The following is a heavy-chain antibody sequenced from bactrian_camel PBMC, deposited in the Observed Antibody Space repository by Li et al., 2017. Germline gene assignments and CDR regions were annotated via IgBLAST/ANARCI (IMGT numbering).Heavy chain of an antibody. CDR1: GYTYSGNC. Sequence: QVQLVESVGGLVQPGGSVRLSCAASGYTYSGNCMGWFRQAPGKGLEWVSSSSSGALSLVYADSVKGRFTISRDNAKNTVYLQMNSLKPEDTAVYYCALSRVGTIWTLRTYGYWGQGTQVTVS. J-gene: IGHJ6*01. CDR2: SSSGALSL. CDR3: ALSRVGTIWTLRTYGY. D-gene: IGHD2*01. V-gene: IGHV3S25*01.